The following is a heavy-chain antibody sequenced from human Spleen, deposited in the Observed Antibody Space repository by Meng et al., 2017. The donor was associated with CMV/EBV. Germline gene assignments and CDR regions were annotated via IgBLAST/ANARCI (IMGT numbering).Heavy chain of an antibody. CDR3: ARGGRLYGSGSFLAY. D-gene: IGHD3-10*01. V-gene: IGHV3-48*03. CDR2: ISSTGTT. Sequence: GESLKISCAASGFPVSSYEMNWVRQAPGKGLEWVSYISSTGTTYYADSVKGRFAISRDNADNSLHLQMNSLRTEDTAVYYCARGGRLYGSGSFLAYWGQGSVVTVSS. CDR1: GFPVSSYE. J-gene: IGHJ4*02.